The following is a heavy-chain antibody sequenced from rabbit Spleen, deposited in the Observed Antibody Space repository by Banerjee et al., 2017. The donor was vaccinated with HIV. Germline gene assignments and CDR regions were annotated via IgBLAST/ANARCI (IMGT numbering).Heavy chain of an antibody. J-gene: IGHJ4*01. CDR3: AKEGYATSPYYLHFNL. Sequence: QEQLEESGGGLVKPEGSLTLTCKASGFSFSDTDVMCWVRQAPGKGLQWIACINTATGKAVYANWAKGRSTFSKTSSTTVTLQMTGLTAADTATYFCAKEGYATSPYYLHFNLWGQGTLVTVS. CDR1: GFSFSDTDV. CDR2: INTATGKA. V-gene: IGHV1S45*01. D-gene: IGHD8-1*01.